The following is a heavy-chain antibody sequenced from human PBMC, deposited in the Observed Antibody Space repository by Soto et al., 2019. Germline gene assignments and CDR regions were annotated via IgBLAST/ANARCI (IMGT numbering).Heavy chain of an antibody. CDR3: AKDRSRYYYDSSGYSPMDV. D-gene: IGHD3-22*01. V-gene: IGHV3-30*18. CDR1: GFTFSSYG. Sequence: GGSLRLSCAASGFTFSSYGMHWVRQAPGKGLEWVAVISYDGSNKYYADSVKGRFTISRDNSKNTLYLQMNSLRAEDTAVYYCAKDRSRYYYDSSGYSPMDVWGQGTTVTVSS. J-gene: IGHJ6*02. CDR2: ISYDGSNK.